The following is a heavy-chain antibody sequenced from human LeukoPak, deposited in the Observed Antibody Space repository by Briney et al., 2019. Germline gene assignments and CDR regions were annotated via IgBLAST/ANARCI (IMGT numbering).Heavy chain of an antibody. CDR3: AKEGLGSSWYPNYFDY. D-gene: IGHD6-13*01. V-gene: IGHV3-30*18. CDR1: GFTISAYA. Sequence: GGSLRLSCAASGFTISAYAMHWVRQAPGKGLEWVALISYDGSNKYYADFVKGRFTISRDSSKNTLYLQVNSPRAEDTAVYYCAKEGLGSSWYPNYFDYWGQGTLVTVSS. J-gene: IGHJ4*02. CDR2: ISYDGSNK.